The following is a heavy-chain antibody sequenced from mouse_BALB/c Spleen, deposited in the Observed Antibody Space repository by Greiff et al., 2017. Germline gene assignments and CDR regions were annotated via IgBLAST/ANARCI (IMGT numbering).Heavy chain of an antibody. CDR1: GYTFTSYW. Sequence: VQLQQSGAELARPGASVKLSCKASGYTFTSYWMQWVKQRPGQGLKWIGAIYPGDGDTRYTQKFKGKATLTADKSSSTAYMQLSSLASEDSAVYYCARSDRSYAMDYWGQGTSVTVSS. CDR2: IYPGDGDT. J-gene: IGHJ4*01. D-gene: IGHD2-14*01. V-gene: IGHV1-87*01. CDR3: ARSDRSYAMDY.